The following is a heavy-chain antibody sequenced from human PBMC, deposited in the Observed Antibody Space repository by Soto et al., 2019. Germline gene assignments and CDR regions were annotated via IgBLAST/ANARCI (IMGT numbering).Heavy chain of an antibody. Sequence: EVQLLESGGDLVQPGGSLRLSCEASGFTFSSYVMSWVRQAPGKKLEWVSSTSGSGVYTYYADSVKGRFSISRDNSKKTLSLQMNSLRDEDTTVYYCANDVYFDLWGRGTQVTVSS. V-gene: IGHV3-23*01. CDR1: GFTFSSYV. J-gene: IGHJ2*01. CDR3: ANDVYFDL. CDR2: TSGSGVYT.